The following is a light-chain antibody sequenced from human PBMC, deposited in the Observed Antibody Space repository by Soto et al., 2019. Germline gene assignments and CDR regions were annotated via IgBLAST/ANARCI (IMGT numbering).Light chain of an antibody. CDR2: DVS. V-gene: IGLV2-14*01. Sequence: QSVLTQPASVSGSPGQSITISCTGTSSDVGGYNYVSWYQQHPGKAPKLMIYDVSNRPSGVSNRFSGSKSGNTASLTISGLQAEDEADYYCSSYTSSSTPFNVVFGGGTKLTVL. J-gene: IGLJ2*01. CDR1: SSDVGGYNY. CDR3: SSYTSSSTPFNVV.